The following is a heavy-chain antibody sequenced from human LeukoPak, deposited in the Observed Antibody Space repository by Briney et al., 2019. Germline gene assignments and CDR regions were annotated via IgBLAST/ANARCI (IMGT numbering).Heavy chain of an antibody. J-gene: IGHJ4*02. CDR3: AKIPSATENFDY. D-gene: IGHD5-12*01. V-gene: IGHV3-74*01. CDR1: GFTFSNYW. CDR2: INSDGSTT. Sequence: GGSLRLSCAASGFTFSNYWMHWVRQAPGKGLIWASRINSDGSTTTYADSVKGRFTISRDNAKNTLYLQMDSLRAEDTAIYYCAKIPSATENFDYWGQGTLVMVSS.